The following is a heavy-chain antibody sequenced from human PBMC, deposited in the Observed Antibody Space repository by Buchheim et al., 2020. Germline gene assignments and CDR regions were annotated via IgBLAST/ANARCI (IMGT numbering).Heavy chain of an antibody. J-gene: IGHJ5*02. Sequence: QVQLVESGGGVVQPGRSLRLSCAASGFTFSNHGMYWVRQDPGKGLQWVALISFDGTNTSYADSLMGRFTVSRDNSKNTPSLQMNSLRLEDTAVYYCVGGLLRSLEWLFVPWGQGT. V-gene: IGHV3-30*03. CDR3: VGGLLRSLEWLFVP. CDR2: ISFDGTNT. D-gene: IGHD3-3*01. CDR1: GFTFSNHG.